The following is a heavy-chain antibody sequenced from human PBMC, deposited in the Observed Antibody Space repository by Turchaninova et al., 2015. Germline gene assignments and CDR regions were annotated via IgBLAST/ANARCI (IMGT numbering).Heavy chain of an antibody. J-gene: IGHJ4*02. D-gene: IGHD2-15*01. CDR1: GFTFSSYW. CDR3: ASFAARRFDY. Sequence: EVQLVESGGGLVQPGGSLRLSCAASGFTFSSYWMSWVRQAPGKGLGGVANIKEDGSGKYYGDSVKGRFTISRDNAKNSLYLQMNSLRAEDTAVYYCASFAARRFDYWGQGTLVTVSS. CDR2: IKEDGSGK. V-gene: IGHV3-7*01.